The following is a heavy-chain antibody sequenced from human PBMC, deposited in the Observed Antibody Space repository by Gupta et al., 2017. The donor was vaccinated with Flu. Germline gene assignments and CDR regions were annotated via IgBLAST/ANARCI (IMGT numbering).Heavy chain of an antibody. J-gene: IGHJ6*02. CDR3: AARIGVYSIPYYYDGMDV. CDR1: GGSSSGYY. V-gene: IGHV4-34*01. CDR2: INHSEST. Sequence: QVQLQQWGAGLLKPSETLSLTCVVYGGSSSGYYWSWSRQPPGKGLEWIWDINHSESTNNNPSLTRRVTISVDTSKTQFSLKLSSVTAADTAMYYCAARIGVYSIPYYYDGMDVWGQGTTVTVSS. D-gene: IGHD6-19*01.